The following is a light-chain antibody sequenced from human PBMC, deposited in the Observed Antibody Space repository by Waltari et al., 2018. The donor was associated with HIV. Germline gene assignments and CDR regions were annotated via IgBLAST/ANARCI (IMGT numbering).Light chain of an antibody. CDR3: QKRNSWPLT. CDR1: QSVSTY. Sequence: VLTQSPATLALSPGERATLSCWASQSVSTYLAWYQQRPGQAPRLLIYNASSRATAIPARFIGSGSGTDFTLTISNLEPEDFAVYFCQKRNSWPLTFGGGTKVEI. V-gene: IGKV3-11*01. J-gene: IGKJ4*01. CDR2: NAS.